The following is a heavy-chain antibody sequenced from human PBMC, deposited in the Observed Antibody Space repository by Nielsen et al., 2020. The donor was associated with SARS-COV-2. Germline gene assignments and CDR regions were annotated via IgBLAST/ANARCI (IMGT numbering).Heavy chain of an antibody. D-gene: IGHD3-3*01. CDR3: AKDWRTCFDY. J-gene: IGHJ4*02. Sequence: GESLKISCAASGFTFSSYGMHWVRQAPGKGLEWVAVISYDGSNKYYADSVKGRFTISRDNSKNTLYLQMNSLRAEDTAVYYCAKDWRTCFDYWGQGTLVTVSS. CDR2: ISYDGSNK. CDR1: GFTFSSYG. V-gene: IGHV3-30*18.